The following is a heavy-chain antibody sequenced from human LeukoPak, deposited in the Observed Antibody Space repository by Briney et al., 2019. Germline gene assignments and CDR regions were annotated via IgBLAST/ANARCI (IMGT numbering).Heavy chain of an antibody. CDR3: ARETVVTAIIDY. Sequence: PSETLPLTCTVSGGSISSYYWSWIRQPPGKGLEWIGYIYYSGSTNYNPSLKSRVTISVDTSKNQFSLKLSSVTAADTAVYYCARETVVTAIIDYWGQGTLVTVSS. V-gene: IGHV4-59*01. CDR1: GGSISSYY. J-gene: IGHJ4*02. D-gene: IGHD2-21*02. CDR2: IYYSGST.